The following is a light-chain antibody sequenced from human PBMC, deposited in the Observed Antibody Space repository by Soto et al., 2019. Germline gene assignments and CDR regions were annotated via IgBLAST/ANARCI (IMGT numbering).Light chain of an antibody. V-gene: IGLV1-47*01. Sequence: QSLLTQPPSASGTPGQRVTISCSGSSSNIGSNFVYWYQQFPGTAPKLLIYRNNQRPSGVPDRFSGSKSGTSASLAISGLPSEDEADYYCSAYAGSNTFVFGTGTKVTVL. CDR3: SAYAGSNTFV. CDR1: SSNIGSNF. J-gene: IGLJ1*01. CDR2: RNN.